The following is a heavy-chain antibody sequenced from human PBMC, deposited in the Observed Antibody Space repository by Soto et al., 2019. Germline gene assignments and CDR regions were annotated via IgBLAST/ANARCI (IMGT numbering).Heavy chain of an antibody. CDR1: GGTFSTAA. Sequence: QVQVVQSGAEMKKPGSSVKVSCKTSGGTFSTAAISCVRQAPGQGLEWMRGMMPIFRTADYAQKFQGRVTITADESATTAYLELSSLRSEDTAVYYCARDKDRAQLGGNYYYIMDVWGQGPTVPVTS. V-gene: IGHV1-69*12. D-gene: IGHD3-3*02. CDR2: MMPIFRTA. J-gene: IGHJ6*02. CDR3: ARDKDRAQLGGNYYYIMDV.